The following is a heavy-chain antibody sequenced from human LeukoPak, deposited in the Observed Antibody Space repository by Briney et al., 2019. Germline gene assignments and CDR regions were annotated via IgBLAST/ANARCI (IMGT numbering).Heavy chain of an antibody. Sequence: SETLSLTCTVSGGSISSSSYYWGWIRQPPGEGLEWIGNIYYSGSTYYNPSLKSRVTISVDTSKNQFSLKLSSVTAADTAVYYCARGPDYGDYRNHDYYYYGMDVWGQGTTVTVSS. V-gene: IGHV4-39*07. CDR1: GGSISSSSYY. J-gene: IGHJ6*02. D-gene: IGHD4-17*01. CDR2: IYYSGST. CDR3: ARGPDYGDYRNHDYYYYGMDV.